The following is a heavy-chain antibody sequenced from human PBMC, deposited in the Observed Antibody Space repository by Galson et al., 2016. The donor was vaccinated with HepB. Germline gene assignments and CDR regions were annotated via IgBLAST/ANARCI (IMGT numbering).Heavy chain of an antibody. CDR1: GFSLSSYW. V-gene: IGHV3-7*03. Sequence: SLRLSCAASGFSLSSYWMSWVRQAPGKGLEWVASIDQSERERDYVDSVKGRLTIFRDNAKNALYLQMNSLRVEDTAVYHCVRKRYYYEHKKGWFDLWGQGALVTVSS. CDR3: VRKRYYYEHKKGWFDL. D-gene: IGHD3-22*01. J-gene: IGHJ5*02. CDR2: IDQSERER.